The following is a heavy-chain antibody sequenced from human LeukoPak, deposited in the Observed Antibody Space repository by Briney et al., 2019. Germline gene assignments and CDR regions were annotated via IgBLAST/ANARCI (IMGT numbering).Heavy chain of an antibody. J-gene: IGHJ4*02. V-gene: IGHV1-46*03. CDR3: ARPAYYYDSSGYYEDGRFDY. D-gene: IGHD3-22*01. Sequence: ASVKVSCKASGYTFTGFYMHWVRRAPGQGLEWMGIINPSGGSTSYAQKFQGRVTMTRDTSTSTVYMELSSLRSEDTAVYYCARPAYYYDSSGYYEDGRFDYWGQGTLVTVSS. CDR2: INPSGGST. CDR1: GYTFTGFY.